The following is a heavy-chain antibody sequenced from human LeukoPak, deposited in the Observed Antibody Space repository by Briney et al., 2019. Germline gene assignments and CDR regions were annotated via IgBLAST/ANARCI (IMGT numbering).Heavy chain of an antibody. CDR1: GYSISSGYY. CDR2: IYYTGNT. V-gene: IGHV4-61*03. CDR3: ARYDYGSSWYISDY. Sequence: SETLSLTCTVSGYSISSGYYWGWIRQPPGKGLEYIGYIYYTGNTNYNPSLKSRVSISVDTSKNHFSLKLTSVTAADTAVYYCARYDYGSSWYISDYWGQGTLVTVSS. J-gene: IGHJ4*02. D-gene: IGHD6-13*01.